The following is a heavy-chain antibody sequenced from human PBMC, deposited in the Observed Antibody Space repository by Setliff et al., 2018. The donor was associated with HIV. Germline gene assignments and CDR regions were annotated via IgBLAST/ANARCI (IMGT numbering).Heavy chain of an antibody. CDR3: VTSEPYNSSPFH. J-gene: IGHJ4*02. Sequence: GASVKVSCKASGYIFSSYGITWVRQAPGQGLEWMGWISAYSGNTNYAQKLQGRVTMTTDTSTNTASMELRRLRSNDTAVYYCVTSEPYNSSPFHWGQGTLVTV. V-gene: IGHV1-18*01. D-gene: IGHD6-13*01. CDR1: GYIFSSYG. CDR2: ISAYSGNT.